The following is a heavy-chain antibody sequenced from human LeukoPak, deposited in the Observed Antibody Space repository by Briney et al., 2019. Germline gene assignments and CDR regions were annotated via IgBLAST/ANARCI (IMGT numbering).Heavy chain of an antibody. CDR2: IYYSGST. Sequence: SETLSLTCTVSGGSISSSSYYWGWIRQPPGKGLEWIGSIYYSGSTYYNPSLKSRVTISVDTSKNQFSLKLSSVTAADTAVYYCARAGRVVVVAATVFPDAFDIWGQGTRVTVSS. CDR1: GGSISSSSYY. D-gene: IGHD2-15*01. V-gene: IGHV4-39*07. CDR3: ARAGRVVVVAATVFPDAFDI. J-gene: IGHJ3*02.